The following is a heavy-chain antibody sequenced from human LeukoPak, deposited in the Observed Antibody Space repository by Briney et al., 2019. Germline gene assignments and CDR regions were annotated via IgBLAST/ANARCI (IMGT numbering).Heavy chain of an antibody. J-gene: IGHJ4*02. V-gene: IGHV3-23*01. CDR2: IDATGSDK. Sequence: GGSLRLSCEVSEFPFSIYAMAWVRQAPGQGLEWVSAIDATGSDKYYTDSVKGRFTISRDNSKNTVYLQMNSMRVEDTAVYYCADYRKPQGLDYWGQGTLVTVSS. CDR3: ADYRKPQGLDY. CDR1: EFPFSIYA. D-gene: IGHD1-14*01.